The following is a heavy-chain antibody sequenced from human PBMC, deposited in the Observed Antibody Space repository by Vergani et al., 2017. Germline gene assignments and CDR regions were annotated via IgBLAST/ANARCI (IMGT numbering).Heavy chain of an antibody. CDR2: IIPIFGTA. Sequence: QVQLVKSGAEVKKPGSSVKVSCKASGGTFSSYAISWVRQAPGQGLEWMGGIIPIFGTANYAQKFQGRVTITADESTSTAYMELSSLRSEDTDVYDCSGGYNWNDVGDYYYMDVWGKGTTVTVSS. CDR1: GGTFSSYA. V-gene: IGHV1-69*01. J-gene: IGHJ6*03. CDR3: SGGYNWNDVGDYYYMDV. D-gene: IGHD1-1*01.